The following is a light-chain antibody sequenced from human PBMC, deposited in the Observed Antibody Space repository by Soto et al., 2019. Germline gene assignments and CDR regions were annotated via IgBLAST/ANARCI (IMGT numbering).Light chain of an antibody. CDR2: KAS. V-gene: IGKV1-5*03. CDR3: QSYNDWPLT. Sequence: DIQMTQSPSTLSASVGDRVTITCRASQSISSWLAWYQQKPGKAPKLLIYKASNLASGVPSRFSGSGSGTEFTLTISSLQSEDFAVYFCQSYNDWPLTFGGGTKVDI. J-gene: IGKJ4*01. CDR1: QSISSW.